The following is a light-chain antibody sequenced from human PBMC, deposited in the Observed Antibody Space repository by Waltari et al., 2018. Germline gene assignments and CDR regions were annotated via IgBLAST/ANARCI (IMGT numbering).Light chain of an antibody. V-gene: IGKV3-15*01. CDR2: EAS. Sequence: EVVMTQSPATLSVSQGERAPVSCRASQSISINMVWYQQRPGQAPRLLIYEASMRATDIPARFSGSGSGTEFTLTISSVQSEDAAVYYCQQFNDWPRTFGQGTKVEIK. J-gene: IGKJ1*01. CDR3: QQFNDWPRT. CDR1: QSISIN.